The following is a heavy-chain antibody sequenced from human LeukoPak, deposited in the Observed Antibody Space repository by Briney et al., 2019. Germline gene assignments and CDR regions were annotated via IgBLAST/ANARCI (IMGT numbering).Heavy chain of an antibody. V-gene: IGHV3-23*01. CDR1: GFTFSSYA. J-gene: IGHJ4*02. D-gene: IGHD3-22*01. Sequence: GGSLRLSCAASGFTFSSYAMSWVRQAPGKGLEWVSAISDSGISTYYADSVKGRFTISRDNSKNTLYLQMNSLRAEDTAVYYCAKDRATMIGVIRTAPRGTFDYWGQGTLVTVSS. CDR3: AKDRATMIGVIRTAPRGTFDY. CDR2: ISDSGIST.